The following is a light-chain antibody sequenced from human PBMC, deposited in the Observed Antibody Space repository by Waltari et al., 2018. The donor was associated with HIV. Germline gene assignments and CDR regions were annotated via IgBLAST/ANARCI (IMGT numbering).Light chain of an antibody. V-gene: IGLV1-47*01. Sequence: PQSPSASGAPGQRVTLTCSAVTSNIASDSIHWYQQVPGTAPKHLIFRGDQRPSGVPDRFSGSKSGASSALAISGLQSDDEADYYCAAWTDIMSGWLFGGGTKLTVL. CDR3: AAWTDIMSGWL. CDR2: RGD. J-gene: IGLJ3*02. CDR1: TSNIASDS.